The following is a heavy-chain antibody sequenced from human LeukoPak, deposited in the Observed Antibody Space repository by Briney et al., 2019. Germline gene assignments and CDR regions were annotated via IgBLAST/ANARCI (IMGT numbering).Heavy chain of an antibody. Sequence: PGGSLRLSCAASGFTFDDYAMHWVRQAPGKGLEWVSGISWNSGSIGYADSVKGRFTISRDNAKNSLYLQMNSLRAEDTALYYCAKDVAYSSGAGSFVDYWGQGTLVTVSS. CDR2: ISWNSGSI. D-gene: IGHD3-22*01. V-gene: IGHV3-9*01. J-gene: IGHJ4*02. CDR3: AKDVAYSSGAGSFVDY. CDR1: GFTFDDYA.